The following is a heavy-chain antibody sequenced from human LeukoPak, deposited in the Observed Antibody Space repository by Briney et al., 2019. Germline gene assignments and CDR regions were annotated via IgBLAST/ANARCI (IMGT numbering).Heavy chain of an antibody. CDR2: IYSGGST. J-gene: IGHJ4*02. Sequence: GGSLRLSCAVSGFTVSSNYISWVRQAPGKGLEWDSVIYSGGSTYFADSLKGRLTITRDNSKNTAYLQMNSLRADDTAVYYCARDGNCTNGVCQIDYWGQGTLVTVSS. CDR3: ARDGNCTNGVCQIDY. CDR1: GFTVSSNY. V-gene: IGHV3-53*01. D-gene: IGHD2-8*01.